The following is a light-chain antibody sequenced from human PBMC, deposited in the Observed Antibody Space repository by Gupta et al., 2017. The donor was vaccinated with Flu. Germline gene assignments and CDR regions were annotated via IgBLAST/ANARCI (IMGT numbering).Light chain of an antibody. Sequence: QSALTQPASVSGSPGQSITISCTGTSSDVGGYHYVYWYQQHPGRAPKLMIYEVSNRPSGVSNRFSGSKSGNTASLTISGLQAEDEADYYCSSYTSSSTKVFGGGTKLTVL. CDR1: SSDVGGYHY. V-gene: IGLV2-14*01. CDR3: SSYTSSSTKV. J-gene: IGLJ3*02. CDR2: EVS.